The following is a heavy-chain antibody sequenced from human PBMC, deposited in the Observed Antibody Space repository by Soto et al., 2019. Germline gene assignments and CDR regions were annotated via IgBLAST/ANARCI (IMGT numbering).Heavy chain of an antibody. J-gene: IGHJ5*02. Sequence: QLQLQESGSGLVKPSQTLSLTCAVSGGSISSGGYSWSWIRQPPGKGLEWIGYIYPSGSTYYNPSLTSRFTTPVVRSKPQFSLTLSSVPAAATAVSYCARVPASWGQGTLVTVSS. CDR1: GGSISSGGYS. V-gene: IGHV4-30-2*01. CDR2: IYPSGST. CDR3: ARVPAS.